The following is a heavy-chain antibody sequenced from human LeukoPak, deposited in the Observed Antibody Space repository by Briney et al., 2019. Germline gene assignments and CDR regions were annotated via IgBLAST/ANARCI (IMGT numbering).Heavy chain of an antibody. CDR1: GFTFSSYA. D-gene: IGHD6-6*01. CDR3: AKARGSSSSAGDY. Sequence: GGSLRLSCAASGFTFSSYAMSWVRQAPGKGLEWVSAISGSGGSTYYADSVKGRFTISRDNSKNTLYLQTNSLRAEDTAVYYCAKARGSSSSAGDYWGQGTLVTVSS. J-gene: IGHJ4*02. V-gene: IGHV3-23*01. CDR2: ISGSGGST.